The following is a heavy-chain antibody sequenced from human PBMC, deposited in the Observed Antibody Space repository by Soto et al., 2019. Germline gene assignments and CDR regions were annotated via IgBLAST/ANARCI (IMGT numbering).Heavy chain of an antibody. CDR3: AKDGDPRSCSRSSRHPAGAY. CDR1: GFTFSNYG. D-gene: IGHD2-15*01. CDR2: ISYDGSHK. J-gene: IGHJ4*02. V-gene: IGHV3-30*18. Sequence: QVQLVESGGGVVQPGRSLRLSCAGSGFTFSNYGLHWVRQAPGKGLEWVAVISYDGSHKYYADSVKGRFTISRDNSNNMLYLHMDSLRAEDTAVYYCAKDGDPRSCSRSSRHPAGAYWGQGTLVTVSS.